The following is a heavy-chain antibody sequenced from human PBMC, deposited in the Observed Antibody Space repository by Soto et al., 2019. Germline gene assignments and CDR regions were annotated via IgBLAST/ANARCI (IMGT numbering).Heavy chain of an antibody. Sequence: EVQLVESGGGLVQPGGSLRLSCAASGFTFSSSWMSCVRQAPGKGLEWLANIKQDGSEKYYVDSVKGRFTISRDNAKNSLYLQMNSLRAEDTAVYYCARGHYYSNLIDYWGQGTLVTVSS. J-gene: IGHJ4*02. CDR3: ARGHYYSNLIDY. CDR1: GFTFSSSW. V-gene: IGHV3-7*05. D-gene: IGHD4-4*01. CDR2: IKQDGSEK.